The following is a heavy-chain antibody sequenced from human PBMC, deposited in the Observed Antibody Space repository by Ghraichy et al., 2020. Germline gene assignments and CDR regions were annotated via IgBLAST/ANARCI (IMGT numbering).Heavy chain of an antibody. J-gene: IGHJ4*02. D-gene: IGHD5-18*01. CDR1: GGSISSSSYY. CDR2: IYYSGST. Sequence: SETLSLTCTVSGGSISSSSYYWGWIRQPPGKGLEWIGSIYYSGSTYYNPSLKSRVTISVDTSKNQFSLKLSSVTAADTAVYYCARHLGSYGSGYFDYWGQGTLVTASS. CDR3: ARHLGSYGSGYFDY. V-gene: IGHV4-39*01.